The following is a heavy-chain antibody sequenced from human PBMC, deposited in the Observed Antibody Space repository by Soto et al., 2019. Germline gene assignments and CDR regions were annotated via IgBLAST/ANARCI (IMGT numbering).Heavy chain of an antibody. D-gene: IGHD6-13*01. Sequence: EVQLVESGGGLVKPGGSLRLSCAASGFTFSSYSMNWVRQAPGKGLEWVSSISSSSSYIYYADSVKGRFTISRDNAKNSLYLQMNSLRDEDMAVYYCAGGVIRAGYRSSWHEGGFDFWGQGTLVTVSS. V-gene: IGHV3-21*01. CDR2: ISSSSSYI. CDR1: GFTFSSYS. J-gene: IGHJ4*02. CDR3: AGGVIRAGYRSSWHEGGFDF.